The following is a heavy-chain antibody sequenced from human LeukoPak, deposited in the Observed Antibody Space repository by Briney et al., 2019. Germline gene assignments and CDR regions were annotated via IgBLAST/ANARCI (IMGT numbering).Heavy chain of an antibody. J-gene: IGHJ4*02. CDR3: AKERSWGVIYY. CDR2: ISYDGSNK. D-gene: IGHD3-16*02. V-gene: IGHV3-30*07. Sequence: GGSLRLSCAASGFTFSSYAMHWVRQAPGKGLEWVAVISYDGSNKYYADSVKGRFTISRDNSKNTLYLQMNSLRAEDTAVYYCAKERSWGVIYYWGQGTLVDVS. CDR1: GFTFSSYA.